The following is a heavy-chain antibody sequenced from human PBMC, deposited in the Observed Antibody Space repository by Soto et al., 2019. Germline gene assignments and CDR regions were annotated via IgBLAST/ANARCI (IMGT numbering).Heavy chain of an antibody. Sequence: GGSLRLSCEASGFIFNDDFLDWVRQAPGKGLEWIGRIRDKTNRYTTEYAASVKGRFTISRDDSKKSLYLQMNSLKTEDTAVYYCARSPRGVGPEDSWGHGTLVTVSS. V-gene: IGHV3-72*01. J-gene: IGHJ5*01. CDR3: ARSPRGVGPEDS. D-gene: IGHD3-10*01. CDR2: IRDKTNRYTT. CDR1: GFIFNDDF.